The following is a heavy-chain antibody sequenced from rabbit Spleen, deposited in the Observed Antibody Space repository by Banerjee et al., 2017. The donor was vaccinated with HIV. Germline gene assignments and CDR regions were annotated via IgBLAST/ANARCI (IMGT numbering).Heavy chain of an antibody. CDR1: GFSFSSGYD. Sequence: QEQLVESGGGLVQPEGSLTLTCTASGFSFSSGYDIVWVRQAPGKGLEWIACIDTNDGDTDYANWSKGRFTISKTSSTTVTLQMTSLTAADTATYFCARNYVNAFDPWGPGTLVTVS. CDR3: ARNYVNAFDP. CDR2: IDTNDGDT. V-gene: IGHV1S45*01. D-gene: IGHD1-1*01. J-gene: IGHJ2*01.